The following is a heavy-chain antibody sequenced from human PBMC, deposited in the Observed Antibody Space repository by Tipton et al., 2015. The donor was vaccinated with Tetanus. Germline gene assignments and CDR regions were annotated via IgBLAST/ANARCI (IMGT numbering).Heavy chain of an antibody. CDR2: ISFDGSNK. V-gene: IGHV3-30-3*01. J-gene: IGHJ4*02. Sequence: SLRLSCIASGFTFRSYAMNWVRQSPGRGLEWVSAISFDGSNKNYADSVKGRFTISRDNFHNTLFLQMNSLRAEDSATYYCARVLQLERKFDLWGQGILVTVSS. D-gene: IGHD1-1*01. CDR3: ARVLQLERKFDL. CDR1: GFTFRSYA.